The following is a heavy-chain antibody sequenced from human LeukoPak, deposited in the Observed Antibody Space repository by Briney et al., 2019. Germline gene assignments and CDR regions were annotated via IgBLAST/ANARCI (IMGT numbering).Heavy chain of an antibody. J-gene: IGHJ6*02. Sequence: PSETLSLTCTVSGGSISSYYWSWIRQPPGKGLEWIGYIYYSGSTNYNPSLKSRVTISVDTSKNQFSLKLSSVTAADTAVYYCATGGGSSRYRYYYYGTDVWGQGTTVTVSS. CDR1: GGSISSYY. CDR2: IYYSGST. D-gene: IGHD6-13*01. V-gene: IGHV4-59*01. CDR3: ATGGGSSRYRYYYYGTDV.